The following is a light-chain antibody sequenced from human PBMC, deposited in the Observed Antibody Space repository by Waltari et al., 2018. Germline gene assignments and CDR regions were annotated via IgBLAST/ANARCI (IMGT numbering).Light chain of an antibody. CDR2: END. J-gene: IGLJ1*01. Sequence: QSVLTQPPSVYAAPGQRVTISCSGSTSNIGNNYVSWYQQLPGTAPKLLIYENDRRPSGLPDPFSCSKSGTSSTLGITGLQTGDEADYYCGTWDTSLSVVYVFGTGTQVTVL. V-gene: IGLV1-51*01. CDR3: GTWDTSLSVVYV. CDR1: TSNIGNNY.